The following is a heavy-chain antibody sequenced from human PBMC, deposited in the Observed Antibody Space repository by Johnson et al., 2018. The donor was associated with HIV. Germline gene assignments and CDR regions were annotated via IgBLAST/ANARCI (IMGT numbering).Heavy chain of an antibody. Sequence: VQLVESGGDLVQPGGSLRLSCAASGFTFSNYAMSWVRQAPGKGLEWVSAISGSGANTYYADSGKGRFTISRDNSKNTLYLQMNSLRAEDTALYYCARDEGLDYEASLGAFDIWGQGTMVTVSS. CDR1: GFTFSNYA. V-gene: IGHV3-23*04. J-gene: IGHJ3*02. D-gene: IGHD4-17*01. CDR3: ARDEGLDYEASLGAFDI. CDR2: ISGSGANT.